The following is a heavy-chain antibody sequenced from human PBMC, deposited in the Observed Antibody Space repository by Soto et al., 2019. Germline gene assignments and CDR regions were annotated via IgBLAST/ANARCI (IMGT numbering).Heavy chain of an antibody. J-gene: IGHJ4*02. D-gene: IGHD3-10*01. V-gene: IGHV3-21*01. CDR3: ARDRGGGALDY. Sequence: EVQLVESGGGLVKPGVSLRLSCTASGFTFSRSAMNWVRQAPGKGLEWVSSVSSDSAYIYYADSVKGRFTISRDNAENALYLQMNNQSAEDTAVYYWARDRGGGALDYWGQGTLVTVSS. CDR2: VSSDSAYI. CDR1: GFTFSRSA.